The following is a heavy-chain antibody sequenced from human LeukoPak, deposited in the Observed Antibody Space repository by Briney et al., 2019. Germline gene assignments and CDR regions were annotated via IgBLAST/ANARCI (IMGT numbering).Heavy chain of an antibody. V-gene: IGHV4-39*07. Sequence: SETLSLTCTVSGGSISSSSYYWGWIRQPPGKGLEWIGSIYYSGSTYYNPSLKGRVTISVDTSKNQFSLKLTSVTAADTAVYYCASTEVPYFPHWGQGTLVTVSS. CDR3: ASTEVPYFPH. J-gene: IGHJ1*01. D-gene: IGHD2-2*01. CDR2: IYYSGST. CDR1: GGSISSSSYY.